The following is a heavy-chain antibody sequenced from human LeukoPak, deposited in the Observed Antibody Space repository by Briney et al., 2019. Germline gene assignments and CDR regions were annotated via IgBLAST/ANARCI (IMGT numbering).Heavy chain of an antibody. Sequence: GGSLRLSCAASGFTFSNYGMHWVRQTPGKGLEWVAVIWYDGSNKYYADSVEGRFTISRDNSKNTLYLQMNSLRAEDTAVYYCARASGCYDYWGQGTLVTVSS. V-gene: IGHV3-33*01. CDR3: ARASGCYDY. J-gene: IGHJ4*02. CDR2: IWYDGSNK. CDR1: GFTFSNYG. D-gene: IGHD1-26*01.